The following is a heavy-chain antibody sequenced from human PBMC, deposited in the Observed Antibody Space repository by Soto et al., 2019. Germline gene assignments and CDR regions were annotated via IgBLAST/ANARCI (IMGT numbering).Heavy chain of an antibody. CDR1: GYIFTNSW. J-gene: IGHJ4*02. V-gene: IGHV5-51*01. CDR2: IYPSDSDT. D-gene: IGHD3-16*01. CDR3: ARQGSYGLFDY. Sequence: PGESLKISCKASGYIFTNSWIGWVRQMPGKGLEWLVIIYPSDSDTRYSPSFQGRVTISADKSISTAYLQWSSLQASDTAVYYCARQGSYGLFDYWGKGTLVTASS.